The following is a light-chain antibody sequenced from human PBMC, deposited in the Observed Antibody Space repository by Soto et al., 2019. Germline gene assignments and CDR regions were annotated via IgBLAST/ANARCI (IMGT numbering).Light chain of an antibody. Sequence: EIVLTQSPGTLSLSPGERATLSCRASQSVSTSYLAWYQQKPGQAPRLFIYGASRRATGIPDRFSGSGSGSYITLTISRLQPEAFAVYYCQQYGSSVTFVGGIKVEIK. CDR2: GAS. CDR1: QSVSTSY. J-gene: IGKJ4*01. CDR3: QQYGSSVT. V-gene: IGKV3-20*01.